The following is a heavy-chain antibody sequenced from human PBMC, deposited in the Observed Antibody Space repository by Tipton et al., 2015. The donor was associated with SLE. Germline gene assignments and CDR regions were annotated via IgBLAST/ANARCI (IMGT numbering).Heavy chain of an antibody. CDR3: ARAMEQWFGVFDN. J-gene: IGHJ4*02. CDR2: IYHSGST. V-gene: IGHV4-39*07. CDR1: GGSLSSSSYY. D-gene: IGHD3-16*01. Sequence: TLSLTCTVSGGSLSSSSYYWGWIRPPPGKGLEWIGSIYHSGSTYYNPSLKSRVTISVDTSKNQFSLKLSSVTAADTAVYYCARAMEQWFGVFDNWGQGTLVTVSS.